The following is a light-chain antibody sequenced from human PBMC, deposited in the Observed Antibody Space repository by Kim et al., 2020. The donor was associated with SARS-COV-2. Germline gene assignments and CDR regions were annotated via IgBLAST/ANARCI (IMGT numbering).Light chain of an antibody. V-gene: IGKV1-9*01. Sequence: SASVGDRVTITCRASQGISNYLAWYRQEPGKAPKFLISAAPTLQSGGPSRLSASGSGTDFTLTISGLQPEDCATYYCQQLNSYPYTFGQGTKLEIK. J-gene: IGKJ2*01. CDR1: QGISNY. CDR2: AAP. CDR3: QQLNSYPYT.